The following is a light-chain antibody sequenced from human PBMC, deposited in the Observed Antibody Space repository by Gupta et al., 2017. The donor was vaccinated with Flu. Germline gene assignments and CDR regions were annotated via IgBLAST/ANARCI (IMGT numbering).Light chain of an antibody. CDR3: QQRSNWPPLT. CDR2: DAS. Sequence: EIVLTQSPVTLSLSPGERATLSCRASESISTYLAWYQQKPGQAPRLLIYDASNRATGIPVRFSGSGSGTDVTLTISSLHPEDFAVYYCQQRSNWPPLTFGGGTKVEI. CDR1: ESISTY. J-gene: IGKJ4*01. V-gene: IGKV3-11*01.